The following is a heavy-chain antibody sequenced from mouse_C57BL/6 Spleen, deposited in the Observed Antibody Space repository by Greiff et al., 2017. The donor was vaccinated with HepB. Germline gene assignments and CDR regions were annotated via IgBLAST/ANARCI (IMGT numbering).Heavy chain of an antibody. J-gene: IGHJ4*01. V-gene: IGHV1-7*01. D-gene: IGHD1-1*01. CDR3: ARGTVVATGAMDY. Sequence: VQLQQSGAELAKPGASVKLSCKASGYTFTSYWMHWVKQRPGQGLELIGYINPSSGYTKYNQKFKDKATLTADKSSSTAYMQLSSLTYEDSAVYYCARGTVVATGAMDYWGQGTSVTVSS. CDR1: GYTFTSYW. CDR2: INPSSGYT.